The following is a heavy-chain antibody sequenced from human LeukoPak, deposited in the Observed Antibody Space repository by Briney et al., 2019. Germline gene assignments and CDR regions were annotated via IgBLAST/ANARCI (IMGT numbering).Heavy chain of an antibody. V-gene: IGHV3-13*01. CDR1: GFTFSSYD. CDR3: ARGPLYYGSGRWYYYGMDV. D-gene: IGHD3-10*01. J-gene: IGHJ6*02. Sequence: GGSLRLSCAASGFTFSSYDMPWVRQATGKGLEWVSAIGTAGDTYYPGSVKGRFTISRENAKNSLYLQMNSLRAGDTAVYYCARGPLYYGSGRWYYYGMDVWGQGTTVTVSS. CDR2: IGTAGDT.